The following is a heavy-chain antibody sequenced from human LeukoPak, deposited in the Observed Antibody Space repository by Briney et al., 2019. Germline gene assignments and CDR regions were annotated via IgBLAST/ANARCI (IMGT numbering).Heavy chain of an antibody. CDR2: IKQDGSVK. CDR3: AELGITMIGGV. Sequence: GGSLRLSCAASGFTFSSYWMSWVRQAPGKGLEWVASIKQDGSVKYYVDSVKGRFTISRDNAKNSLYLQMNSLRAEDTAVYYCAELGITMIGGVWGKGTTVTISS. D-gene: IGHD3-10*02. J-gene: IGHJ6*04. V-gene: IGHV3-7*01. CDR1: GFTFSSYW.